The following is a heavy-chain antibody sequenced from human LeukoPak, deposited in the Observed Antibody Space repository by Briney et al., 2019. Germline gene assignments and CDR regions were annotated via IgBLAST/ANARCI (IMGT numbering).Heavy chain of an antibody. D-gene: IGHD5-18*01. J-gene: IGHJ4*02. Sequence: GASVKVSCKASGYTFTGYYMHWGRQAPGQGLEWMGWINPNSGGTNYAQKFQGRVTMTRDTSISTAYMELSRLRSDDTAVYYCARDPSWAMVTDYWGQGTLVTVSS. CDR2: INPNSGGT. CDR3: ARDPSWAMVTDY. CDR1: GYTFTGYY. V-gene: IGHV1-2*02.